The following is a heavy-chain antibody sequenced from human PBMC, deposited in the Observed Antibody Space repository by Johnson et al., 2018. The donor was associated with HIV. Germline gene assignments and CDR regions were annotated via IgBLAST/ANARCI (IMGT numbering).Heavy chain of an antibody. CDR2: ISYDGSNK. J-gene: IGHJ3*02. Sequence: QVQLVESGGGAVQPGRSLRLSCAASGFTFSSYAMHWVRQAPGKGLEWVAVISYDGSNKYYAASVKGRFTISRDSSKNTLYLQMNTLRADDTAVYYCARGSRYTHDNDDVYLLQAFDIWGQGTMVTVSS. CDR3: ARGSRYTHDNDDVYLLQAFDI. V-gene: IGHV3-30*04. CDR1: GFTFSSYA. D-gene: IGHD3-16*01.